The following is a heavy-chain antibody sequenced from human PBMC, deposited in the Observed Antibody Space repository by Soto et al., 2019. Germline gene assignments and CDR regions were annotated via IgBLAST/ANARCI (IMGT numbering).Heavy chain of an antibody. Sequence: ASVNVSCKVSGYTLTELSMHWVRQAPGKGLEWMGGFDPEDGETIYAQKFQGRVTMTEDTSTDTAYMELSSLRSEDTAVYYCATHRRVSDSGDSVGVYYWGKGSFVTVSS. J-gene: IGHJ4*02. CDR2: FDPEDGET. V-gene: IGHV1-24*01. CDR3: ATHRRVSDSGDSVGVYY. CDR1: GYTLTELS. D-gene: IGHD4-17*01.